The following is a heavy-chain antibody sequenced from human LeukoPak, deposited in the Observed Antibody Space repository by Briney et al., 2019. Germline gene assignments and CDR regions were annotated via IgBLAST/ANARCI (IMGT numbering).Heavy chain of an antibody. CDR2: IKQDGGEK. CDR3: ARVLDRPYSSSWYGDYYYGMDV. CDR1: GFTFSSYW. D-gene: IGHD6-13*01. Sequence: GGSLRLSCAASGFTFSSYWMSWVRQAPGKGLEWVANIKQDGGEKYYVDSVKGRFTISRDNAKNSLYLQMNSLRAEDTAVYYCARVLDRPYSSSWYGDYYYGMDVWGQGTTATVSS. J-gene: IGHJ6*02. V-gene: IGHV3-7*01.